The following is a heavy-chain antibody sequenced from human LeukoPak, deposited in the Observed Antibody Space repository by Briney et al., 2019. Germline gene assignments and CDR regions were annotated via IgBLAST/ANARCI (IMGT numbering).Heavy chain of an antibody. D-gene: IGHD4-17*01. CDR3: ARDSGDYGPGGY. CDR2: INWNDGSA. CDR1: GFTFDDYG. Sequence: PGGSLRLSGGASGFTFDDYGMSWVRQAPGKGLEWVSGINWNDGSAGYADSVKGRFTISRDNAKNSLYLHMNSLRAEDTALYYCARDSGDYGPGGYWGQGTLVTVSS. V-gene: IGHV3-20*04. J-gene: IGHJ4*02.